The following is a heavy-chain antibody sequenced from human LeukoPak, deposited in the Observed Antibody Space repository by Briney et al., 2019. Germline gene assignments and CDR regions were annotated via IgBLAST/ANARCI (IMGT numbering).Heavy chain of an antibody. CDR2: IIPNPGIA. CDR1: GGTFSSYA. V-gene: IGHV1-69*04. CDR3: ARGGSYYGSGKDWFDP. D-gene: IGHD3-10*01. J-gene: IGHJ5*02. Sequence: SVKVSCKASGGTFSSYAISWVRQAPGQGLEWMGRIIPNPGIANYAQKFQGRVTITADKSTSTAYMELSSLRSEDTAVYYCARGGSYYGSGKDWFDPWGQGTLVTVSS.